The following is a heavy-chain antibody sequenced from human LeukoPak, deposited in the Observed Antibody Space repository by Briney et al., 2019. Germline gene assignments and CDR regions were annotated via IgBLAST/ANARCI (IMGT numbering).Heavy chain of an antibody. CDR1: GFTFRLYS. CDR2: IRSTDGAI. D-gene: IGHD3-9*01. V-gene: IGHV3-48*02. Sequence: LSGGSLRLSCAASGFTFRLYSMNWVRQAPGKGLEGLSYIRSTDGAIAYADSVKGRFTISRDDAKNSLYLQMNSLRDEDTAVYYCARDRDWAFDYWGQGTLITVSS. CDR3: ARDRDWAFDY. J-gene: IGHJ4*02.